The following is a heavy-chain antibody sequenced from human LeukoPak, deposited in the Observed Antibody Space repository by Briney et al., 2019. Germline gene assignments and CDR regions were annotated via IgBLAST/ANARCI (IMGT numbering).Heavy chain of an antibody. D-gene: IGHD3-22*01. CDR2: INSGGNA. V-gene: IGHV3-53*01. J-gene: IGHJ2*01. Sequence: GGSLRLSCAASGFTVSSNYMNWVRQAPGKGLEWVSVINSGGNAYYAASVKGRFTISRDNSKNMLYLQMNSLRADDTAVYYCARSQGGTMSLRHFDLWGRGSLVTVSS. CDR3: ARSQGGTMSLRHFDL. CDR1: GFTVSSNY.